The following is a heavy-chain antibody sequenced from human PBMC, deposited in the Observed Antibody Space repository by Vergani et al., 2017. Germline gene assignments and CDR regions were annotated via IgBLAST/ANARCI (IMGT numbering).Heavy chain of an antibody. V-gene: IGHV3-11*01. CDR1: GFTFSDCY. J-gene: IGHJ3*02. D-gene: IGHD1-20*01. CDR3: ARELDNWNDAGDAFDI. CDR2: ISSSGSTI. Sequence: QVQLVESGGGVVQPGGSLRLSCAASGFTFSDCYMSWIRQAPGKGLEWVSYISSSGSTIYYADSVKGRFTISRDNAKNSLYLQMNSLRAEDTAVYYCARELDNWNDAGDAFDIWGQGTMVTVSS.